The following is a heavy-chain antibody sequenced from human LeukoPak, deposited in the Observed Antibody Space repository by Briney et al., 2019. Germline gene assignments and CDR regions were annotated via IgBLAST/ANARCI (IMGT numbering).Heavy chain of an antibody. CDR3: ARDPWELRRGDAFDI. CDR1: GYTFSTYG. CDR2: ISAYNGNT. J-gene: IGHJ3*02. D-gene: IGHD1-26*01. Sequence: GASVKVSCKASGYTFSTYGISWVRQAPGQGLEWMGWISAYNGNTKYAQKFQGRVTMTTDTSTSTAYMELRSLRSDDTAVYYCARDPWELRRGDAFDIWGQGTMVTVSS. V-gene: IGHV1-18*01.